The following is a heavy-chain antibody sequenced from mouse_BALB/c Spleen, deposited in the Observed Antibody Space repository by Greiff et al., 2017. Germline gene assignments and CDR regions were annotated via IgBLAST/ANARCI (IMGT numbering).Heavy chain of an antibody. Sequence: EVQLQESGPGLVKPSQSLSLTCTVTGYSITSDYAWNWIRQFPGNKLEWMGYISYSGSTSYNPSLKSRISITRDTSKNQFFLQLNSVTTEDTATYYCASYYRYDEGYFDYWGQGTTLTVSS. CDR1: GYSITSDYA. J-gene: IGHJ2*01. CDR2: ISYSGST. V-gene: IGHV3-2*02. CDR3: ASYYRYDEGYFDY. D-gene: IGHD2-14*01.